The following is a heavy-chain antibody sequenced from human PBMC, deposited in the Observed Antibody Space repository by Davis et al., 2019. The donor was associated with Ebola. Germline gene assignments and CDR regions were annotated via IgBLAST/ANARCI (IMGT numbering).Heavy chain of an antibody. V-gene: IGHV1-2*06. D-gene: IGHD3-22*01. CDR1: GYTFTVYY. Sequence: ASVKVSCKASGYTFTVYYIHWVRQAPGQGLEWMGRINPNGGDTRFAQTFQDRVTMTRDTSIAAAYMELTGLRSDDTAVYYCARAPVYDGSNSYSTFGGGDFDYWGQGALVTVSS. J-gene: IGHJ4*02. CDR2: INPNGGDT. CDR3: ARAPVYDGSNSYSTFGGGDFDY.